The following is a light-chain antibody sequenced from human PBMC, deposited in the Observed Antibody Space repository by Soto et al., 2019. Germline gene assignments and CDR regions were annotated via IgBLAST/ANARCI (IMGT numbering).Light chain of an antibody. J-gene: IGKJ3*01. V-gene: IGKV4-1*01. CDR2: WAS. CDR3: HQYYSPPFA. Sequence: IVMTQSPESLGVSLGERATINCKSNQTILYGSNNKNYLSWYQQKPGQPPKLLIYWASTRKYGVPERFSGSGSGTDFTLSITNLQADDVAVYYCHQYYSPPFAFGPGTKVHL. CDR1: QTILYGSNNKNY.